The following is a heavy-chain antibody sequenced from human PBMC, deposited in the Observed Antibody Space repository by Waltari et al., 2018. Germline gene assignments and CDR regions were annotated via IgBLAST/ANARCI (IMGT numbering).Heavy chain of an antibody. V-gene: IGHV7-4-1*02. D-gene: IGHD2-2*01. Sequence: QVQRVQSGSELKKPGASVKVSCKASGYTFTNNAINWLRQAPGQGPELMGWNNTNTGNSTYVQGFTGRFVFSLDTSVSTAYLQINSLKADDTAVYYCAREVVPAATIVVNWFDPWGQGTLVTVSS. CDR2: NNTNTGNS. J-gene: IGHJ5*02. CDR3: AREVVPAATIVVNWFDP. CDR1: GYTFTNNA.